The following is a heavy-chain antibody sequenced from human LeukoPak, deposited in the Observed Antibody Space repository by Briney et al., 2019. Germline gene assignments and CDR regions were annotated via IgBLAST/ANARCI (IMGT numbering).Heavy chain of an antibody. J-gene: IGHJ6*03. V-gene: IGHV4-59*02. CDR1: GGSVSSYH. CDR3: ASSRNYYYYMDV. Sequence: SETLSLTCTVSGGSVSSYHWSWIRKSPGKGLEWLGYIYYSGSTKYNPSLKSRVTISLDTSKNQFSLKLSSVTAADTAVYYCASSRNYYYYMDVWGKGTTVTVSS. CDR2: IYYSGST.